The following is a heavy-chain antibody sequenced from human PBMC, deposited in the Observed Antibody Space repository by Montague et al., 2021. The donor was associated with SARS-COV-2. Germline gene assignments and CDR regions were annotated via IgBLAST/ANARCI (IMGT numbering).Heavy chain of an antibody. CDR3: AKEREVVRAARTLVAFDL. CDR1: GGSFSVYY. CDR2: INHSGTA. Sequence: SETLSLTCAVYGGSFSVYYCSWLRQSPRSGQEWIAEINHSGTANYNPSLKSRVRISVDTYKNQFTLNLTSVTAADTAMYYCAKEREVVRAARTLVAFDLWGQGTMVTVSS. D-gene: IGHD2-2*01. J-gene: IGHJ3*01. V-gene: IGHV4-34*01.